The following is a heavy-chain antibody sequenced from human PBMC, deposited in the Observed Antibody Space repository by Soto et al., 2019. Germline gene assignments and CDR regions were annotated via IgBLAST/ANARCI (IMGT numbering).Heavy chain of an antibody. CDR1: GFTFSAYE. CDR3: EGILVVPAPGHDAFDI. V-gene: IGHV3-48*03. D-gene: IGHD2-8*02. J-gene: IGHJ3*02. Sequence: PGGSLRLSCSSSGFTFSAYEMNWVRQAPGKGLEWVSYISPSSDTIYYADSVKGRFTISRDNAENSLHLQMNGLRAEDTALYFCEGILVVPAPGHDAFDIWGQGTMVTV. CDR2: ISPSSDTI.